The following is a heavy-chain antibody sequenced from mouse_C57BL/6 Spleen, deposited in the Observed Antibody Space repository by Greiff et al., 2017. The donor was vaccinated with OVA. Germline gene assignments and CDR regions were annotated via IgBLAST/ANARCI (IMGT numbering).Heavy chain of an antibody. CDR3: ARDSDDYDGVYYFDY. J-gene: IGHJ2*01. CDR1: GYSITSGYY. Sequence: VQLKQSGPGLVKPSQSLSLTCSVTGYSITSGYYWNWIRQFPGNKLEWMGYISYDGSNNYNPSLKNRISITRDTSKNQFFLKLNSVTTEDTATYYCARDSDDYDGVYYFDYWGQGTTLTVSS. D-gene: IGHD2-4*01. V-gene: IGHV3-6*01. CDR2: ISYDGSN.